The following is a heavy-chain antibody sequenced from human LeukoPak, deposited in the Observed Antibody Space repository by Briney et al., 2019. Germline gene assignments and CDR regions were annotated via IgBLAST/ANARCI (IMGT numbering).Heavy chain of an antibody. J-gene: IGHJ4*02. D-gene: IGHD2-15*01. CDR2: ISYDGSNK. Sequence: PGGSLRLSCAASGFSFSSYAMHWVRQAAGKGLEWVAVISYDGSNKYYADSVKGRFTISRDNAKNTLYLQMTSLRAADTAVYYCARDMGIVVVVAATYFDYWPQGTLVTVSS. V-gene: IGHV3-30-3*01. CDR1: GFSFSSYA. CDR3: ARDMGIVVVVAATYFDY.